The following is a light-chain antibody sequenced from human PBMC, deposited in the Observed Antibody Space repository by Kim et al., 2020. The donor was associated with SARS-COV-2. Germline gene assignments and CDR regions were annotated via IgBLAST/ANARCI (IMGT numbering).Light chain of an antibody. CDR3: ASFTNRNTFV. CDR1: SSDIGGYKY. V-gene: IGLV2-14*03. Sequence: QSALTQPASVSGSPGQSITISCTGTSSDIGGYKYVSWYQQHPDKAPKLIIYDVNQRPSGVSDRFSGSKSGNTASLTISGLQAEDESDYYCASFTNRNTFVFGGGTKVTVL. CDR2: DVN. J-gene: IGLJ2*01.